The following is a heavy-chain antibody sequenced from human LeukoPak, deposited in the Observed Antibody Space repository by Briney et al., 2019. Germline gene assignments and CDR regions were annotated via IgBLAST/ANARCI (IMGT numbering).Heavy chain of an antibody. Sequence: GGSLRLSCAASGFIFSNYYLNWVRQAPGKGLEWVSCVHGSASYNYYADSVKGRFTVSRDSAKNSLYLEMSSLRVEDTAVYYCVRAFGGYDSQRFYYNMDVWGKGTTVTVSS. V-gene: IGHV3-21*06. J-gene: IGHJ6*03. D-gene: IGHD5-12*01. CDR2: VHGSASYN. CDR1: GFIFSNYY. CDR3: VRAFGGYDSQRFYYNMDV.